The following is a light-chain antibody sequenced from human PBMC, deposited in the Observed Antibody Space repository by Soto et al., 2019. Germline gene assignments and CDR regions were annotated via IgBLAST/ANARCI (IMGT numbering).Light chain of an antibody. CDR1: GSDVGSYKY. V-gene: IGLV2-14*01. CDR3: SSYTSISSLGV. CDR2: EVS. Sequence: SALTPPASVSGSPGQSIHISCTGTGSDVGSYKYVSWYQQHPGKAPNLIIFEVSNRPSGVSDRFSGSKSGNTASLTISGLQAEDEADYYCSSYTSISSLGVFGTGTKLTVL. J-gene: IGLJ1*01.